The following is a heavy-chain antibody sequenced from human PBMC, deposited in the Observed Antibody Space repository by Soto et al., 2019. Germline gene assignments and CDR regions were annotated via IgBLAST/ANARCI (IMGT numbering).Heavy chain of an antibody. CDR2: ISSRSSTT. CDR3: AKDRYCSSTTCYQGAQH. D-gene: IGHD2-2*01. CDR1: GFTFRSYA. J-gene: IGHJ1*01. Sequence: PGGSLRLSCAASGFTFRSYAMSWVRQAPGKGLEWVSGISSRSSTTYYADSVKGRFTISRDNSKNTLYLQMNSLRAEDTAVYYCAKDRYCSSTTCYQGAQHWGQGTLVTVSS. V-gene: IGHV3-23*01.